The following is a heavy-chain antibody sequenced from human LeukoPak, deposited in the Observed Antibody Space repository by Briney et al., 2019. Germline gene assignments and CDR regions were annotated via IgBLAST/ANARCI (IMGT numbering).Heavy chain of an antibody. J-gene: IGHJ4*02. CDR1: GGSFSSYY. CDR2: IYYSGSG. V-gene: IGHV4-39*01. Sequence: AETLSLTCAVYGGSFSSYYWSWIRQPPGKGLEWVGSIYYSGSGFDNPALKSLVTISVDTSKNQFSLKLSSVTAAATAVYYCARHRSEWLQSSFYYWGQGTLVTVSS. CDR3: ARHRSEWLQSSFYY. D-gene: IGHD5-24*01.